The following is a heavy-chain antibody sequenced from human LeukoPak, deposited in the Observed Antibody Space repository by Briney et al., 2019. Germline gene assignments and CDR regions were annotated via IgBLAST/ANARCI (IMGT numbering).Heavy chain of an antibody. CDR3: ARPKYYYDSSGYYGRYNWFDP. J-gene: IGHJ5*02. CDR2: INPNSGGT. Sequence: ASVKVSCKASGYTFTGYYMHWVRQAPGQGLEWMGWINPNSGGTNYAQKFQGRVTMTRDTSISTAYMELGRLRSDDTAVYYCARPKYYYDSSGYYGRYNWFDPWGQGTLVTVSS. CDR1: GYTFTGYY. D-gene: IGHD3-22*01. V-gene: IGHV1-2*02.